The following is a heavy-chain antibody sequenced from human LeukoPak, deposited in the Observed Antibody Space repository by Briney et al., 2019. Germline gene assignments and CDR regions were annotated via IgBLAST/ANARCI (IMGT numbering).Heavy chain of an antibody. D-gene: IGHD3-22*01. V-gene: IGHV3-48*01. CDR3: ARDLARGDRDDSSGYYDKGGYNY. J-gene: IGHJ4*02. Sequence: PGGSLRLSCAASGFTFSSYSMNWVRQAPGKGLEWVSYISSSSSTIYYADSVKGRFTISRDNAKNSLCLQMNSLRAEDTAVYYCARDLARGDRDDSSGYYDKGGYNYWGQGTLVTVSS. CDR2: ISSSSSTI. CDR1: GFTFSSYS.